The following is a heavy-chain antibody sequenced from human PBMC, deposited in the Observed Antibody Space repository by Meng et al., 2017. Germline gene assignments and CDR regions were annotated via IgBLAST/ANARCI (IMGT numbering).Heavy chain of an antibody. CDR3: AREPDDFWRSYLDY. CDR2: ISSSSSYI. V-gene: IGHV3-21*01. D-gene: IGHD3-3*01. Sequence: GESLKISCAASGFTFSSYSMNWVRQAPGKGLEWVSSISSSSSYIYYADSVKGRYTISKENAKNSLYLQMSSLRTEDTAVYDCAREPDDFWRSYLDYWGQGAPVTVSS. CDR1: GFTFSSYS. J-gene: IGHJ4*02.